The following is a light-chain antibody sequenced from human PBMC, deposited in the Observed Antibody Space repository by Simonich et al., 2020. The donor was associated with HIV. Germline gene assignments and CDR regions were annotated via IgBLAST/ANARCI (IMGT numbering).Light chain of an antibody. Sequence: DIVMTQSPDSLAVSLGERATINCNSSQSVLYSSNNKNYLLWYQQKPGQPPNLLIYWASTRESGVPDRFSGSGSGTDFTLTISSRQAEDVAVYYCQQFYTTPWTFGQGTKVEIK. J-gene: IGKJ1*01. V-gene: IGKV4-1*01. CDR1: QSVLYSSNNKNY. CDR2: WAS. CDR3: QQFYTTPWT.